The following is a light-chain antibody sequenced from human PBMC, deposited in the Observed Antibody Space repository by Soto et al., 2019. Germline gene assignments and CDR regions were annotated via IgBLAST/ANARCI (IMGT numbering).Light chain of an antibody. Sequence: IVLTQSPGTLSLSPGQRATLSCSASQTVSTTYLAWYQQKPGQAPRLLIYGTSTRATGVPDRFSGSGSVTDFTLTISSLEPEDFAVYYCQQYGNSPRYTFGQGTKVDIK. J-gene: IGKJ2*01. CDR3: QQYGNSPRYT. V-gene: IGKV3-20*01. CDR1: QTVSTTY. CDR2: GTS.